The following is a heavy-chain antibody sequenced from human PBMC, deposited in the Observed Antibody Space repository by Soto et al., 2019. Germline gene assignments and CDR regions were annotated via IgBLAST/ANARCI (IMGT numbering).Heavy chain of an antibody. D-gene: IGHD3-22*01. J-gene: IGHJ4*02. CDR1: GYTLTSHG. CDR3: AIGYYDSSGPFDY. Sequence: QVQLVQSGAEVKKPGASVKVSCKASGYTLTSHGISWVRQAHGQGLEWMGWISTYNGNTKYAQKFQERVTMTADTSTNTAHMELRSLISDDTAMYYCAIGYYDSSGPFDYWGQGTLVTVSS. CDR2: ISTYNGNT. V-gene: IGHV1-18*01.